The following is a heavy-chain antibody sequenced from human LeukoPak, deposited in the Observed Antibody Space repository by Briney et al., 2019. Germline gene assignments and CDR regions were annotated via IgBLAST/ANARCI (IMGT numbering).Heavy chain of an antibody. CDR3: AKALRGSSSLVYYYYYMDV. Sequence: GGSLRLSCAASGLSFSNYAMHWVRQAPGKGLEWVAVISSDGSNKNYADSVKGRFTISRDNSKNTLYLQMNSLRAEDTAVYYCAKALRGSSSLVYYYYYMDVWGKGTTVTVSS. D-gene: IGHD6-13*01. CDR1: GLSFSNYA. V-gene: IGHV3-30*04. CDR2: ISSDGSNK. J-gene: IGHJ6*03.